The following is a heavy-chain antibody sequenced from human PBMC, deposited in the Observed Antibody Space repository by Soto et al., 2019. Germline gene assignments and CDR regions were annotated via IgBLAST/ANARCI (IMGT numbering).Heavy chain of an antibody. V-gene: IGHV1-3*01. CDR2: INAGNGNT. CDR1: GYTFTSYA. Sequence: EASVKVSCKASGYTFTSYAMHWVRQAPGQRLEWMGWINAGNGNTKYSQKFQGRVTITRGTSASTAYMELSSLRSEDTAVYYCAVTLGYCSGGSCYSRYFQHWGQGTLVTVSS. CDR3: AVTLGYCSGGSCYSRYFQH. J-gene: IGHJ1*01. D-gene: IGHD2-15*01.